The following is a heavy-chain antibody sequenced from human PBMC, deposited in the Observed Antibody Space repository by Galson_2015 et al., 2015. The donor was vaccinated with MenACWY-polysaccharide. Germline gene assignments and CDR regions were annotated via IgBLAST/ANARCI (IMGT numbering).Heavy chain of an antibody. CDR2: IYSGGNT. Sequence: PRLSCAASGFTVSSNSMTWVRQAPGKGLEWVSVIYSGGNTYYADSVKGRFSISRDNSKNMLYLQMSSLRAEDTAVYYCARDDRAVAGVDYWGPGTLVTVSS. J-gene: IGHJ4*02. V-gene: IGHV3-66*01. CDR3: ARDDRAVAGVDY. D-gene: IGHD6-19*01. CDR1: GFTVSSNS.